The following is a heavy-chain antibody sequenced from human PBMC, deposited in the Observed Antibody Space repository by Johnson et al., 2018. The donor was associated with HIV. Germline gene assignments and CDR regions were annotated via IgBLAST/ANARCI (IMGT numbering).Heavy chain of an antibody. CDR1: GFTFSSYA. CDR3: ARRGYSSSGGAFDI. J-gene: IGHJ3*02. D-gene: IGHD6-6*01. V-gene: IGHV3-30-3*01. Sequence: VQLVESGGGVVQPGRSLRLSCAASGFTFSSYAMHWVRQAPGKGLEWVAVISYDGSNKDYAESVKGRVTISRDNSKNTLYLQMNSLRAEDTAVYYCARRGYSSSGGAFDIWGQGTMVTVSS. CDR2: ISYDGSNK.